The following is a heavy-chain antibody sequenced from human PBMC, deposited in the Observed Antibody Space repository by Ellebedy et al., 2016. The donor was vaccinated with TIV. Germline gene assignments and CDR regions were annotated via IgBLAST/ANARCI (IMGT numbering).Heavy chain of an antibody. CDR3: ARAYELWLRGPYYYMDV. CDR2: IYYSGST. V-gene: IGHV4-39*07. J-gene: IGHJ6*03. D-gene: IGHD5-18*01. CDR1: GGSISSSSYY. Sequence: SETLSLTXTVSGGSISSSSYYWGWIRQPPGKGLEWIGSIYYSGSTYYNPSLKSRVTISVDTSKNQFSLKLSSVTAADTAVYYCARAYELWLRGPYYYMDVWGKGTTVTVSS.